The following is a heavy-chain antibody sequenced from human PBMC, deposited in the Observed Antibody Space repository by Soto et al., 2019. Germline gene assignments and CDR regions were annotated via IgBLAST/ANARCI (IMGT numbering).Heavy chain of an antibody. CDR1: GGSFSSYA. Sequence: GASVKVSCEACGGSFSSYAISWVRQAPRQGLEWMGGIIPIFGTANYAQKFQGRVTITADESTSTAYMELSSLRSEDTAVYYCARDKQYSSGWYWYFDYWGQGTLVTVSS. V-gene: IGHV1-69*13. CDR2: IIPIFGTA. CDR3: ARDKQYSSGWYWYFDY. D-gene: IGHD6-19*01. J-gene: IGHJ4*02.